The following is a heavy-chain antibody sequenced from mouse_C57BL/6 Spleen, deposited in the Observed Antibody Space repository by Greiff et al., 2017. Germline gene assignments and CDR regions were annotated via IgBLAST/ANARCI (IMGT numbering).Heavy chain of an antibody. V-gene: IGHV1-50*01. J-gene: IGHJ2*01. CDR1: GYTFTSYW. Sequence: QVQLQQPGAELVKPGASVKLSCKASGYTFTSYWMQWVKQRPGQGLEWIGEIDPSDSYTNYNQKFKGKATLTVDTSSSTAYMQISSLTSEDSAVHYCARSPVTTVVATDFDYWGQGTTLTVSS. CDR2: IDPSDSYT. CDR3: ARSPVTTVVATDFDY. D-gene: IGHD1-1*01.